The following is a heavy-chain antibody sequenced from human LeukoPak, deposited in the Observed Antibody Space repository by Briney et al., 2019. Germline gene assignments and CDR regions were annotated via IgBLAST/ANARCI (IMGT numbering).Heavy chain of an antibody. J-gene: IGHJ4*02. D-gene: IGHD4-17*01. CDR3: ARDRGDYGDYSFDY. Sequence: PGGSLRLSCAASGFTFSSYWMSWVRQAPGKGLEWVAVISYDGSNKYYADSVKGRFTISRDNSKNTLYLQMNSLRAEDTAVYYCARDRGDYGDYSFDYWGQGTLVTVSS. CDR1: GFTFSSYW. CDR2: ISYDGSNK. V-gene: IGHV3-30-3*01.